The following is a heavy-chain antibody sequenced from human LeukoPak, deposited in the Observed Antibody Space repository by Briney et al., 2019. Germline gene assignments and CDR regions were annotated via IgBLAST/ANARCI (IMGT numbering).Heavy chain of an antibody. CDR3: ARVTYYYDSSGYYYYLDY. J-gene: IGHJ4*02. CDR1: GGSISSYY. CDR2: IYYSGST. Sequence: PSETQSLTCTVSGGSISSYYWSWIRQPPGKGLEWIGYIYYSGSTNYNPSLKSRVTISVDTSKNQFSLKLSSVTAADTAVYYCARVTYYYDSSGYYYYLDYWGQGTLVTVSS. D-gene: IGHD3-22*01. V-gene: IGHV4-59*01.